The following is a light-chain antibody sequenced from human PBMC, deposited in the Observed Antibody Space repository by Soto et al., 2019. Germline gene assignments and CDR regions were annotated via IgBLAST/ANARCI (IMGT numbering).Light chain of an antibody. Sequence: DIQMTQFPSTLSASVGDTVTITCRASQSIQSFLAWYQQKPGQAPKLLISLASRLQGGVPSRFRGSGSGTEFALTITSLQPDDVATYFCQQYNSHSLYTFGQGTKLEVK. CDR1: QSIQSF. CDR3: QQYNSHSLYT. V-gene: IGKV1-5*03. J-gene: IGKJ2*01. CDR2: LAS.